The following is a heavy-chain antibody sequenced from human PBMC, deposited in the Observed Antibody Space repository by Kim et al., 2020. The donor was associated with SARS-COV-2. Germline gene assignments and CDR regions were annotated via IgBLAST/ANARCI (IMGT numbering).Heavy chain of an antibody. CDR3: AKHIAKGYWILDY. J-gene: IGHJ4*02. D-gene: IGHD2-15*01. Sequence: ADSVESRFTIARDNSKNTLYLQMNSLRAGDTAVYYCAKHIAKGYWILDYWGQGTLVTVSS. V-gene: IGHV3-23*01.